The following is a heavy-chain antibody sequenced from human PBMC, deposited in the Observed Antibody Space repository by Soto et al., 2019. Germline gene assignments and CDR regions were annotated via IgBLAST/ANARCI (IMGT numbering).Heavy chain of an antibody. CDR1: CGSISSGGYY. Sequence: SETLSLTCTVSCGSISSGGYYWSWIRQHPGKGLEWIGYIYYSGSTYYNPSLKSRVTISVDTSKNQFSLKLSSVTAADTAVYYCARDQAGTTFKGYYFDYWGQGTLVTVSS. CDR2: IYYSGST. J-gene: IGHJ4*02. V-gene: IGHV4-31*03. CDR3: ARDQAGTTFKGYYFDY. D-gene: IGHD1-7*01.